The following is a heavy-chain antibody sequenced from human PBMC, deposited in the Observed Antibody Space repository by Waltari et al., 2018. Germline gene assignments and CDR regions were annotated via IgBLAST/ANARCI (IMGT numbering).Heavy chain of an antibody. CDR2: IIPIFGTA. D-gene: IGHD3-3*02. J-gene: IGHJ6*02. CDR1: GGTFSSYA. V-gene: IGHV1-69*01. Sequence: QVQLVQSGAEVTKPGSSVKVSCKASGGTFSSYAIRWVRQAPGQGLEWMGGIIPIFGTANDAQKFQGRVTSTADESTSTAYMELSILRSEDTAVYYCATGGGFSAGMDVWGQGTTVTVSS. CDR3: ATGGGFSAGMDV.